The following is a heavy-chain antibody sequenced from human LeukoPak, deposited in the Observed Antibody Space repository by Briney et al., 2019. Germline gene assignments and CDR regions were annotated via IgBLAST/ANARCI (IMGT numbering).Heavy chain of an antibody. J-gene: IGHJ4*02. D-gene: IGHD3-3*01. Sequence: GGSLRLSCAASGFTFSSYEMNWVRQAPGKGLEWVSAISGSGGSTYYADSVKGRFTISRDNSKNTLYLQMNSLRAEDTAVYYCAEDIQGGEGPNYDFWTLFDYWGQGTLVTVSS. CDR3: AEDIQGGEGPNYDFWTLFDY. V-gene: IGHV3-23*01. CDR2: ISGSGGST. CDR1: GFTFSSYE.